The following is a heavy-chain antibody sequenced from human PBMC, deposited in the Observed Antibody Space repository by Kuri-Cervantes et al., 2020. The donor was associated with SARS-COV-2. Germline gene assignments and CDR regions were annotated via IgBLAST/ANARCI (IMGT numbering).Heavy chain of an antibody. CDR3: ARHVGYCSSTSCRQGTWFDP. V-gene: IGHV4-38-2*02. Sequence: GSLRLSCTVSGYSISSGYYWGWIRQPPGKGLEWIGSIYHSGSTYYNPSLKSRVTISVDTSKNQFSLKLSSVTAADTAVYYCARHVGYCSSTSCRQGTWFDPWGQGTLVTVSS. CDR2: IYHSGST. D-gene: IGHD2-2*01. CDR1: GYSISSGYY. J-gene: IGHJ5*02.